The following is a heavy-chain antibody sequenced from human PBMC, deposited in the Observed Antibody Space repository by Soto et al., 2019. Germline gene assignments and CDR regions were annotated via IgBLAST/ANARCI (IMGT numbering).Heavy chain of an antibody. D-gene: IGHD5-18*01. V-gene: IGHV1-18*04. CDR1: GYTFTSYC. Sequence: ASVKVSCKASGYTFTSYCISWVRQAPVQGLEWMGWISAYNGNTNYAQKLQGRVTMTTDTSTSTAYMELRSLRSDDTAVYYCARGGDTAMAHYYYSYGMDVWGQGTTVTVSS. J-gene: IGHJ6*02. CDR3: ARGGDTAMAHYYYSYGMDV. CDR2: ISAYNGNT.